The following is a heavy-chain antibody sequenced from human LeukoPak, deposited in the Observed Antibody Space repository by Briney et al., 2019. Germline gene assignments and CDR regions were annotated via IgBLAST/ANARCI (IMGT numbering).Heavy chain of an antibody. J-gene: IGHJ4*02. CDR2: IKTDGSST. CDR3: ARDRGYTQDY. V-gene: IGHV3-74*01. D-gene: IGHD5-12*01. Sequence: GGSLRLSCAASGFTFSTYWMHWVRQAPGKGLVWVAHIKTDGSSTTYADSVKGRFTISRDNAKNTLYLQMNSLRAEDTAVYYCARDRGYTQDYWGQGTLVTVSS. CDR1: GFTFSTYW.